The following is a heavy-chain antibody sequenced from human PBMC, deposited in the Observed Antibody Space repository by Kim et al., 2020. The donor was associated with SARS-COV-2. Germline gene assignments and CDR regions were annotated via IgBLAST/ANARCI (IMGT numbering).Heavy chain of an antibody. CDR1: GFIFSDHY. CDR2: TGMTGDYT. Sequence: GGSLRLSCTASGFIFSDHYMSWVRQAPGKGLEWISYTGMTGDYTHLADSVKGRFTISRDNAKNSLFMQMNSLGVDDTARYFCTRGGIQEPFDLWGQGTLVTVSS. CDR3: TRGGIQEPFDL. D-gene: IGHD4-4*01. J-gene: IGHJ5*02. V-gene: IGHV3-11*06.